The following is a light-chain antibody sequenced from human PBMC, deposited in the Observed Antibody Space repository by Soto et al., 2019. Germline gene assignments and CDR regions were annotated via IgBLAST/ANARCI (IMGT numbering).Light chain of an antibody. CDR1: QSISTY. V-gene: IGKV1-39*01. Sequence: DIQMTQSPSSLSVSIGDRVTITCRASQSISTYLNWYEQKPGKAPNLLIYGASTLQSGVPSRFSGGGSGTYFTLTISGLQPADFGSYYCQQSYTSPVTFVGGTKVEIK. J-gene: IGKJ4*01. CDR3: QQSYTSPVT. CDR2: GAS.